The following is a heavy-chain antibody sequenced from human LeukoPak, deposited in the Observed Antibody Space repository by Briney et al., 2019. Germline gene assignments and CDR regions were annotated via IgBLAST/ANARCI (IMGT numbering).Heavy chain of an antibody. CDR3: AKVGAPITMVRGVIGDQGY. V-gene: IGHV3-23*01. Sequence: GGSLRLSCAASGFTFSSYAMSWVRQAPGKGLEWVSAISGSGGSTYYADSVKGRFTISRDNSKNTLYLQMNSLRAEDTAVYYCAKVGAPITMVRGVIGDQGYWGQGTLVTVSS. CDR1: GFTFSSYA. J-gene: IGHJ4*02. CDR2: ISGSGGST. D-gene: IGHD3-10*01.